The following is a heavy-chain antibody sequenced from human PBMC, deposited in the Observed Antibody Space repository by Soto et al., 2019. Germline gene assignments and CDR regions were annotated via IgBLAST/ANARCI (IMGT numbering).Heavy chain of an antibody. V-gene: IGHV1-58*02. Sequence: ASVKVSCKASGFTFTSSARQWLRQARGQRLEWIGWIVVGSGNTNYAQKFQERVIITRHMSTSTAYMELSSLRSEDTAVYYCAAPRPNRYYYYYMDVWGKGTTVTVSS. J-gene: IGHJ6*03. CDR2: IVVGSGNT. CDR3: AAPRPNRYYYYYMDV. CDR1: GFTFTSSA.